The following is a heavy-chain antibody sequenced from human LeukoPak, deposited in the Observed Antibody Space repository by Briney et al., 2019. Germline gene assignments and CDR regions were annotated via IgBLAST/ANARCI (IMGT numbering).Heavy chain of an antibody. CDR1: GYTFTTFD. CDR3: VRGISNTNSFFDY. D-gene: IGHD1-1*01. Sequence: AASVSVSCKASGYTFTTFDINWVRQATGQGLEWMACTSPNSGDGGSTQRFQGRLTMTRDASISTAYMELSSLTSDDTAVYYCVRGISNTNSFFDYWGQGTRVTVSS. J-gene: IGHJ4*02. CDR2: TSPNSGDG. V-gene: IGHV1-8*01.